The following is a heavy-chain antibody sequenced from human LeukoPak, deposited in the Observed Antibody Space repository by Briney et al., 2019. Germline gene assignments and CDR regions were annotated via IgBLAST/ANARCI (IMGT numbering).Heavy chain of an antibody. Sequence: SETLSLTCTVSGGSISSSSYYWGWIRQPPGKGLEWIGSIYYSGSTYYNPSLKSQVTISVDTSKNQFSLKLSSVTAADTAVYYCARQMTTVTKIDYWGQGTLVTVSS. J-gene: IGHJ4*02. CDR2: IYYSGST. CDR3: ARQMTTVTKIDY. V-gene: IGHV4-39*01. CDR1: GGSISSSSYY. D-gene: IGHD4-17*01.